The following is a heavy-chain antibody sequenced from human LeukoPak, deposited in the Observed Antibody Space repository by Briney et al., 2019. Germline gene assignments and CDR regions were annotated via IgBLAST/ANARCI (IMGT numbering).Heavy chain of an antibody. CDR3: ARSSRPITMIVVAPGA. D-gene: IGHD3-22*01. V-gene: IGHV1-3*01. CDR1: GYTFTSYA. CDR2: INAGNGNT. J-gene: IGHJ4*02. Sequence: ASVTVSCKASGYTFTSYAMHWVRQAPGQRLEWMGWINAGNGNTKYSQKFQGRVTITRDTSASTAYMELSSLRSEDTAVYYCARSSRPITMIVVAPGAWGQGTLVTVSS.